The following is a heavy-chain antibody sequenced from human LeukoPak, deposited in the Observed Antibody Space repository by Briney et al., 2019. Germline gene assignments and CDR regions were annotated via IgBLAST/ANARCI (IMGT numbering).Heavy chain of an antibody. CDR3: ARASDYDNDSFHI. Sequence: KPSETLSLTCTVSGGSISTYYWDWIRQPPGRGLEWIGYSSYGGSTRYNLSLKSRVGIVVDTSKNQFSLKLSSVTAADTAVYYCARASDYDNDSFHIWGQGTLVTVSS. V-gene: IGHV4-59*01. CDR2: SSYGGST. CDR1: GGSISTYY. J-gene: IGHJ3*02. D-gene: IGHD5-12*01.